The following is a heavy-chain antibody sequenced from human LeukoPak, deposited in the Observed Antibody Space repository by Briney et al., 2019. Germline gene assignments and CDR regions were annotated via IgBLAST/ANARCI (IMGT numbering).Heavy chain of an antibody. Sequence: PGGSLRLSCAASGFTFSDAWMNWVRQVPGKGLEWVGRIRIKSDGGTTDYVAPVKGRFTISRDDSKNTLYLQMNSLKTEDTAIYYCTTGAQVWFWGQGTLVTVSS. CDR2: IRIKSDGGTT. V-gene: IGHV3-15*01. D-gene: IGHD5-18*01. CDR3: TTGAQVWF. J-gene: IGHJ4*02. CDR1: GFTFSDAW.